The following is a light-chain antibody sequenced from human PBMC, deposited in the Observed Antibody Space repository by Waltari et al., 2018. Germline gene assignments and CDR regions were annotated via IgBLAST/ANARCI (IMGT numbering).Light chain of an antibody. CDR3: QQSYTTPRTYKNPRT. CDR1: QPIRNR. J-gene: IGKJ1*01. Sequence: DIQMTQSPSSLSASVGDSVPITFRASQPIRNRLNSYQHKPGIAPRLLIYQTSTLETGVPARFTGSGSGTDFTLTISNLQPEDFATYYCQQSYTTPRTYKNPRTFGQGTQVEVK. CDR2: QTS. V-gene: IGKV1-39*01.